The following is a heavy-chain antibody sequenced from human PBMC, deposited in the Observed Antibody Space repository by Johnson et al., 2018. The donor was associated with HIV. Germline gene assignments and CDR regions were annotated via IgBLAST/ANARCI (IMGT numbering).Heavy chain of an antibody. D-gene: IGHD6-13*01. CDR3: ASWGVGSSWNHDAFDI. J-gene: IGHJ3*02. CDR2: IRSKAYGGTT. CDR1: GFTFGDYA. Sequence: VQLVESGGGLVKREGSLRLSCTASGFTFGDYAMSWVRQAPGKGLEWVGFIRSKAYGGTTEYAASVKGRFTIPRDDSKSIAYLQMNSLRAEDTAVYYCASWGVGSSWNHDAFDIWGQGTMVTVSS. V-gene: IGHV3-49*04.